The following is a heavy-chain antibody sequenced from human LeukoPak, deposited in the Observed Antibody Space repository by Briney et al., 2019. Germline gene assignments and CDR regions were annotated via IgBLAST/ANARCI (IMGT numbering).Heavy chain of an antibody. Sequence: PSETLSLTCTVSGGSISSGSYYWSWIRQPAGGGLEWFGRIYTSGSTNYNPSLKSRVTISVDASKNQIPLKLSSVTAADTAVYYCARQVVIIPSSRGGPWFDPWGQGTLVAVSS. J-gene: IGHJ5*01. V-gene: IGHV4-61*02. CDR3: ARQVVIIPSSRGGPWFDP. D-gene: IGHD2/OR15-2a*01. CDR2: IYTSGST. CDR1: GGSISSGSYY.